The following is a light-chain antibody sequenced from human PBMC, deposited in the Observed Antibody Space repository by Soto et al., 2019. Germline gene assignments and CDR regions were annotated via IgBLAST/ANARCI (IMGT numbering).Light chain of an antibody. CDR3: QQYGSSRT. V-gene: IGKV3-20*01. Sequence: EIVLTQSPGTLSVSPGERATLSCRASQSVSSYLAWYRQKPGQAPRLLIYDASNRATGIPARFSGSGSGTDFTLTISRLEPEDFAVYYCQQYGSSRTFGQGTKVDIK. J-gene: IGKJ1*01. CDR1: QSVSSY. CDR2: DAS.